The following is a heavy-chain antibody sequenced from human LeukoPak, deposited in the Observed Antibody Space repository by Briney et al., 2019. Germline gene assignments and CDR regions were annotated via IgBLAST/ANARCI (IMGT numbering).Heavy chain of an antibody. Sequence: ASETLSLTCTVSGGSISSYYWSWIRRPAGKGLEWIGRIYTSGSTNYNPSLKSRVTMSVDTSKNQFSLKLSSVTAADTAVYYCARGLVPAAAGAFDIWGQGTMVTVSS. CDR3: ARGLVPAAAGAFDI. J-gene: IGHJ3*02. CDR2: IYTSGST. V-gene: IGHV4-4*07. CDR1: GGSISSYY. D-gene: IGHD6-13*01.